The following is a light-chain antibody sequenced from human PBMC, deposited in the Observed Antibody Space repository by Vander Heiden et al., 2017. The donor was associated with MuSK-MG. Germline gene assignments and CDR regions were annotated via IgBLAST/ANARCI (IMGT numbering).Light chain of an antibody. CDR3: QQSYSAPYT. Sequence: DIQMTQSPSSLSASVGDRVTITCRASQSINSYLNWYQQKPGRAPNLLIYTASNLQSGVPSRISGGGSGTDFTLTISRLEPEDFATYYCQQSYSAPYTFGQGTKMEIK. V-gene: IGKV1-39*01. CDR1: QSINSY. CDR2: TAS. J-gene: IGKJ2*01.